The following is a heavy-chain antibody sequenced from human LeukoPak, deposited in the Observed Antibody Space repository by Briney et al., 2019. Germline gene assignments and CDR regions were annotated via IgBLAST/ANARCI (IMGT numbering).Heavy chain of an antibody. D-gene: IGHD3-10*01. CDR2: IYHSGTT. J-gene: IGHJ5*02. V-gene: IGHV4-30-2*01. CDR1: GVAISRGGYA. Sequence: PSETLSLTCAVSGVAISRGGYAWNWIRQPPGKGLAWIAYIYHSGTTNYNPSLKSRVTISVDTSKNQFSLKLSSVTAADTAVYYCARPYYPNWFDPWGQGTLVTVSS. CDR3: ARPYYPNWFDP.